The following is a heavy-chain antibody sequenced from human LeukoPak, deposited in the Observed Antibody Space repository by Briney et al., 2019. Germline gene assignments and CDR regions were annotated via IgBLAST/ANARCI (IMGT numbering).Heavy chain of an antibody. V-gene: IGHV3-48*01. D-gene: IGHD3/OR15-3a*01. CDR2: ISSSSSTI. Sequence: GGSLRLSRAASGFIFSSYSMNWVRQAPGKGLEWASYISSSSSTIYYADSVKGRFTISRDNAKNSLYLQMNSLRAEDTAVYYCTRVDWPYYFDYWGQGTLVTVSS. CDR1: GFIFSSYS. CDR3: TRVDWPYYFDY. J-gene: IGHJ4*02.